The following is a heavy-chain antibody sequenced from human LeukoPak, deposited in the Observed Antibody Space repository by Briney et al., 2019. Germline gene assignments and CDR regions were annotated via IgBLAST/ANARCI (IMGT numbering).Heavy chain of an antibody. J-gene: IGHJ4*02. Sequence: PQTLSLTCTVSGGSISSGGYYWSWIRQHPGKGLEWIGYIYYSGSTYYNPSLKSRVTISVDTSKNQFSLKLSSVTAADTAVYYCARALAYCGGDCSPPFDYWGQGTLVTVSS. CDR1: GGSISSGGYY. D-gene: IGHD2-21*02. CDR2: IYYSGST. V-gene: IGHV4-31*03. CDR3: ARALAYCGGDCSPPFDY.